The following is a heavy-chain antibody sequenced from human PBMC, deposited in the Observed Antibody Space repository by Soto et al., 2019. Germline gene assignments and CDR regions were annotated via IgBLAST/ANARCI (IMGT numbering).Heavy chain of an antibody. Sequence: SLNGDRKTSGYTLTRYHIGCVIHSKRQVLYWMGWMNTNSGNTGYAQKLQGRVTMTRNTSISTAYMELRSLRSEDTAMYYCARADGSSSDFYSYYYGRDVWAQATTVT. J-gene: IGHJ6*02. CDR1: GYTLTRYH. CDR2: MNTNSGNT. D-gene: IGHD6-6*01. CDR3: ARADGSSSDFYSYYYGRDV. V-gene: IGHV1-8*01.